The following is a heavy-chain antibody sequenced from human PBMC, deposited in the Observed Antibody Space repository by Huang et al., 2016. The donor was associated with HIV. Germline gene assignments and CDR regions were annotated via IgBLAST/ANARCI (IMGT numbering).Heavy chain of an antibody. Sequence: QVLLVQSGAEVRKPGSSVKVSCTAFGGTFSSYAISWGRQAPGQGREWMGGIIPILGTANYTQKFQGRVTITVDESTNTGYMELTRRTSEDTAVYYCARTAYSYGFRQGYNWFDPWGQGTPVTVSS. CDR3: ARTAYSYGFRQGYNWFDP. CDR1: GGTFSSYA. D-gene: IGHD5-18*01. J-gene: IGHJ5*02. CDR2: IIPILGTA. V-gene: IGHV1-69*13.